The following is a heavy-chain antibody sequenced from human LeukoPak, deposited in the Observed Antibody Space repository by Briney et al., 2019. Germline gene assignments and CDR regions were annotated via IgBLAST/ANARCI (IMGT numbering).Heavy chain of an antibody. D-gene: IGHD2-8*01. V-gene: IGHV3-20*04. CDR1: GFTFDDYG. CDR2: INRHGGST. J-gene: IGHJ4*02. CDR3: ARGFRNGPFDC. Sequence: GGSLRLSCEASGFTFDDYGVSWVRQPPGKGLEWVSGINRHGGSTDYADSVKRRFTISRDNAKNSHFLQMNSLRVEDTALYYCARGFRNGPFDCWGQGTLVTVSS.